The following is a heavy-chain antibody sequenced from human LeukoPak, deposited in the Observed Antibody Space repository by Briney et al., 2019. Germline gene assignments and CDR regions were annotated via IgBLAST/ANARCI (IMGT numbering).Heavy chain of an antibody. Sequence: SETLSLACTVSGGSISSYYWSWIRQPPGKGLEWIGYIYYSGSTNYNPSLKSRVTISVDTSKNQFSLKLSSVTAADTAVYYCARAQLTYYYGSGILDYWGQGTLVTVSS. CDR3: ARAQLTYYYGSGILDY. CDR1: GGSISSYY. CDR2: IYYSGST. J-gene: IGHJ4*02. V-gene: IGHV4-59*01. D-gene: IGHD3-10*01.